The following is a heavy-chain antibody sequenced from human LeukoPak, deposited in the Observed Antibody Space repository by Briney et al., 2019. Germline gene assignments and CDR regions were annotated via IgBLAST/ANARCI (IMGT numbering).Heavy chain of an antibody. J-gene: IGHJ5*02. CDR3: ARRYGSGANTDWFDP. CDR2: IYYSGTT. CDR1: GGSISSGDHH. Sequence: SETLSLTCTVSGGSISSGDHHWSWLRQPPGKCPEWIAYIYYSGTTYYNPSLKSRLTISLDTSKNRFSLKLSSVTAADTAVYYCARRYGSGANTDWFDPWGQGTLVTVSS. D-gene: IGHD3-10*01. V-gene: IGHV4-30-4*08.